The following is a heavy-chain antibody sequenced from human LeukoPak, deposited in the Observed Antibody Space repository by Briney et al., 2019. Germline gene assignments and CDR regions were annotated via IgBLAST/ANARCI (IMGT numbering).Heavy chain of an antibody. Sequence: SVKVSCKASGGTFSSYAISWVRQAPGQGLEWMGGIFPIFGTANYAQKFQGRVTITADESTSTAYMELSSLRSEDTAVYYCARDPSKDPTAGWFDPWGQGTLVTVSS. J-gene: IGHJ5*02. CDR1: GGTFSSYA. V-gene: IGHV1-69*13. CDR3: ARDPSKDPTAGWFDP. CDR2: IFPIFGTA. D-gene: IGHD4-11*01.